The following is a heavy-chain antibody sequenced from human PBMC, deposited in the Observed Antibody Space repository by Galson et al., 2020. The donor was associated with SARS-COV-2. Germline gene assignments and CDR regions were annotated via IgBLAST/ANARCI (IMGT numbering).Heavy chain of an antibody. D-gene: IGHD6-13*01. CDR1: GFTFSSYA. Sequence: GESLKISCAASGFTFSSYAMSWVRQAPGKGLEWVSAISGSGGSTYYADSVKGRFTISRDNSKNTLYLQMNSLRAEDTAVYYCAKHSIEQQLVLGDNWFDPWGQGTLVTVSS. V-gene: IGHV3-23*01. J-gene: IGHJ5*02. CDR3: AKHSIEQQLVLGDNWFDP. CDR2: ISGSGGST.